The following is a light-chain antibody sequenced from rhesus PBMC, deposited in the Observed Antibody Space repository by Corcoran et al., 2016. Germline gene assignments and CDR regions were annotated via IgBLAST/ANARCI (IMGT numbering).Light chain of an antibody. V-gene: IGKV1-74*01. Sequence: DIQMTQSPSSLSASVGDRVTITCRASENVNNYLNWYQQTPGKAPKLLFSKASTLQSGVPSRFSGSGSGTNYTFTISSLQPEDVASYYCQHGHGTPWPFGQGTKVEIK. CDR1: ENVNNY. CDR3: QHGHGTPWP. J-gene: IGKJ1*01. CDR2: KAS.